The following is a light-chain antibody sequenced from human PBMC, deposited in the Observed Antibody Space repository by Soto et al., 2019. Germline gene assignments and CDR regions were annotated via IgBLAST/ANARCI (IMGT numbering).Light chain of an antibody. V-gene: IGKV3-20*01. CDR2: GTS. CDR3: QQYYGALWT. Sequence: EIVLTQSPGTLSLSPGERATLSCRASQSVNSRYLAWYQQKPGQAPRLLIYGTSSRATGIPDRFSGSGSGTDFTVTISSLESEDFAVYDCQQYYGALWTFGQGTKVEIK. CDR1: QSVNSRY. J-gene: IGKJ1*01.